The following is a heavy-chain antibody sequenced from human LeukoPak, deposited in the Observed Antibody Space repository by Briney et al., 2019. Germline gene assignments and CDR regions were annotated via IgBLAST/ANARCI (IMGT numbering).Heavy chain of an antibody. CDR3: ARGGKRKGLLPITMVRGAQDYFDY. D-gene: IGHD3-10*01. CDR1: GGTISSVGYY. CDR2: IYYSGRT. V-gene: IGHV4-39*07. J-gene: IGHJ4*02. Sequence: SETLSLTCTVSGGTISSVGYYWGWIRQPPGKGLEWIASIYYSGRTYYNPSLKSRVTISVDKSKNQFSLKLSSVTAADTAVYYCARGGKRKGLLPITMVRGAQDYFDYWGQGTLVTVSS.